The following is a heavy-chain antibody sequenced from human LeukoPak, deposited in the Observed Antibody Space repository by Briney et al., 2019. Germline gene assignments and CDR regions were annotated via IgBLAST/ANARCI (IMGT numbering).Heavy chain of an antibody. CDR1: NYRFTSYG. D-gene: IGHD3-22*01. V-gene: IGHV1-18*01. CDR3: ATDRTDHLLSLYYMDV. CDR2: ISGYNGDT. Sequence: ASVKVSCKAANYRFTSYGISWVRQAPGQGLEWMGRISGYNGDTIYAQKFQGRLTMTTDTSTSTAYMELRSLRSDDTAVYYCATDRTDHLLSLYYMDVWGEGTVLTVSS. J-gene: IGHJ6*03.